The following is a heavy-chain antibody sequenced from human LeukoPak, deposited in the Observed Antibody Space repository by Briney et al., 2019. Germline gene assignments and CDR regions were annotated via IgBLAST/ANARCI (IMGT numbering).Heavy chain of an antibody. Sequence: GGSLRLSCAASGFTFSSYAMHWVRQAPGKGLEYVSAISSNGGSTYYANSVKGRFTISRDNSKNTLYLQMGSLRAEDMAVYYCARGPLGILFDYWGQGTLVTVSS. J-gene: IGHJ4*02. V-gene: IGHV3-64*01. D-gene: IGHD7-27*01. CDR3: ARGPLGILFDY. CDR1: GFTFSSYA. CDR2: ISSNGGST.